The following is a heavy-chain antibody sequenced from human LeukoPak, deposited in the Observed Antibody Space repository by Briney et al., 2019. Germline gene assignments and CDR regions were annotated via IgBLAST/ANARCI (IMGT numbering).Heavy chain of an antibody. J-gene: IGHJ4*02. D-gene: IGHD2/OR15-2a*01. V-gene: IGHV4-30-2*01. CDR1: GGSISSGGYS. CDR3: VGNGYYALDY. CDR2: IYHSGGT. Sequence: PSETLSLTCAVSGGSISSGGYSWSWIRQPPGKGLEWIGYIYHSGGTNYNPSLKSRVTISVDKSKNHLSLKLTSVTAPDTAVYFCVGNGYYALDYWGQGALVTVAS.